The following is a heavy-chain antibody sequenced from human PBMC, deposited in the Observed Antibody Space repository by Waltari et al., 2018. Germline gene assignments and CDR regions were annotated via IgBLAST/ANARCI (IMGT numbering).Heavy chain of an antibody. Sequence: EVQLVESGGGLVQPGGSLRLSWAASGCTFSSYWMHWVRQAPVQGLVWVPRINCDGSSTSYSDSVKVRFTLSRDIAKNTLYLQMNRLRAEDTAVYYCARTGYYDSSVYNDAFYIWGQGTMVTVSS. J-gene: IGHJ3*02. CDR2: INCDGSST. D-gene: IGHD3-22*01. CDR1: GCTFSSYW. CDR3: ARTGYYDSSVYNDAFYI. V-gene: IGHV3-74*01.